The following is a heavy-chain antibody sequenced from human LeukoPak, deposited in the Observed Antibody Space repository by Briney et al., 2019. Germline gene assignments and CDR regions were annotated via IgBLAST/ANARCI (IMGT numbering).Heavy chain of an antibody. CDR2: IYYSGST. Sequence: SETLFLTCNVPGGPISSRRCYWGWIRQPPGKGLERIGRIYYSGSTYYNPSLKSPVTIAVDTCKNQVSLKLSSVTATDTAVYYCARRIAALTFDYWGQGTLVTVSS. V-gene: IGHV4-39*01. CDR3: ARRIAALTFDY. D-gene: IGHD6-6*01. CDR1: GGPISSRRCY. J-gene: IGHJ4*02.